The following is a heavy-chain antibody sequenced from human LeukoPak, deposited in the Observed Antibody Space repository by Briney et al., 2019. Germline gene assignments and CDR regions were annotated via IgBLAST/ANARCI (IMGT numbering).Heavy chain of an antibody. Sequence: GASVKVSCKASGYTFTGCYMHWVRQAPGQGLEWMGWINPNSGGTNYAQKFQGWVTMTRDTSISTAYMELSRLRSDDTAVYYCARGPEGSSGLWGGDYWGQGTLVTVSS. CDR1: GYTFTGCY. V-gene: IGHV1-2*04. J-gene: IGHJ4*02. D-gene: IGHD6-19*01. CDR3: ARGPEGSSGLWGGDY. CDR2: INPNSGGT.